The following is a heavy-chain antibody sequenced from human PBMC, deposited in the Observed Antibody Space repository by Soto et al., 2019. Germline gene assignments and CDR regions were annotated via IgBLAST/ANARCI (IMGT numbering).Heavy chain of an antibody. J-gene: IGHJ5*02. D-gene: IGHD6-13*01. V-gene: IGHV1-24*01. CDR3: ATDPNPRYSSSWYNWFDP. Sequence: GASVKVSCKVSGYTLTELSMHWVRQAPGKGLEWMGGFDPEDGETIYAQRFQGRVTMTEDTSTDTAYMELSSLRSEDTAVYYCATDPNPRYSSSWYNWFDPWSQGTLVTVSS. CDR1: GYTLTELS. CDR2: FDPEDGET.